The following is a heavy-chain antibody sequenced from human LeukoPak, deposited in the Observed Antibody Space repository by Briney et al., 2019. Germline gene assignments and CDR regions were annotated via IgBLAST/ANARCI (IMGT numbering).Heavy chain of an antibody. CDR3: ANLILSSSYFMDNANAFDI. Sequence: GGSLRLSCAASGFTFSSYAMSWVRQAPGKGLEWVSAISGSGGSTYYADSVNGRFTISRDNSKNTLYLQMNSLRAEDTAVYYCANLILSSSYFMDNANAFDIWGQGTMVTVSS. CDR1: GFTFSSYA. V-gene: IGHV3-23*01. D-gene: IGHD6-6*01. J-gene: IGHJ3*02. CDR2: ISGSGGST.